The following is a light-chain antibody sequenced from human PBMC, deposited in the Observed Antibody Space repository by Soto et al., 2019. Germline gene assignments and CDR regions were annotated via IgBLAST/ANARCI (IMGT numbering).Light chain of an antibody. V-gene: IGKV3-11*01. Sequence: EIVLPRSPATRLCSQGKRLPPSSRAGQTVSSYLAWYQQKPGQAPRLFIYDASKRASGIPARFSGSGSGTDFTLTISSLEPEDFAVYFCQQRSNWPPLYTFGQGTKLEIK. J-gene: IGKJ2*01. CDR1: QTVSSY. CDR3: QQRSNWPPLYT. CDR2: DAS.